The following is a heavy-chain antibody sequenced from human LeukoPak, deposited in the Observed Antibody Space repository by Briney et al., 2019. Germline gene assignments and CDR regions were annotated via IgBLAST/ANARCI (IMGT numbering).Heavy chain of an antibody. J-gene: IGHJ4*02. D-gene: IGHD3-22*01. CDR2: ISGSGGST. V-gene: IGHV3-23*01. CDR1: GFTFSSYA. CDR3: AKDSVSYYYDSSGFNY. Sequence: PGGSLRLSCAASGFTFSSYAMSWVRQAPGKGLEWVSAISGSGGSTYYADSVKGRFTISRDNSKNTLYLQMNSLRAEDTAVYYCAKDSVSYYYDSSGFNYWGQGTLVTVSS.